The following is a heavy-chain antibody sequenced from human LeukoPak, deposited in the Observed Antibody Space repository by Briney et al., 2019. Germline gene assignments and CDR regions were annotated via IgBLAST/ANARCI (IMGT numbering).Heavy chain of an antibody. CDR2: ISSSSSYI. CDR1: GFTLRRYS. D-gene: IGHD3-10*01. J-gene: IGHJ3*02. Sequence: GGSLRLSRAASGFTLRRYSMNWVRQAPGKGLEGVSSISSSSSYIYYADSVKGRFTISGDNAKNSLYLQMNSLRAEDTAVYYCARESKWFGELCAFDIWGQGTMVTVSS. V-gene: IGHV3-21*01. CDR3: ARESKWFGELCAFDI.